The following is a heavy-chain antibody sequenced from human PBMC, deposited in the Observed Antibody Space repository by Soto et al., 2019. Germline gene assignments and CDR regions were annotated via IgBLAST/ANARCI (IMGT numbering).Heavy chain of an antibody. V-gene: IGHV4-59*08. Sequence: SETLSLTCTVSGGSISSYYWSWIRQPPGKGLEWIGYIYYSGSTNYNPSLKSRVTISVDTSKNQFSLKLSSVTAADTAVYYCAMNYAGDLIDYWGQGTLVTVSS. CDR2: IYYSGST. D-gene: IGHD3-16*01. CDR3: AMNYAGDLIDY. CDR1: GGSISSYY. J-gene: IGHJ4*02.